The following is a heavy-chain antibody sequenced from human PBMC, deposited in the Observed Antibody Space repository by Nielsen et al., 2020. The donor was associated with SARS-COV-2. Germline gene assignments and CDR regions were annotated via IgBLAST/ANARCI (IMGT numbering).Heavy chain of an antibody. CDR2: INPNTGNP. CDR3: AREEGAFGAYGWFDP. CDR1: GYSFTSYA. J-gene: IGHJ5*02. V-gene: IGHV7-4-1*02. D-gene: IGHD4-17*01. Sequence: ASVKVSCKASGYSFTSYAINWVRQAPGQGLEWMGWINPNTGNPTYAQGFTGRFVFSLDTSVSTAYLQISSLQAEDTAVYYCAREEGAFGAYGWFDPWGQGTLVTVSS.